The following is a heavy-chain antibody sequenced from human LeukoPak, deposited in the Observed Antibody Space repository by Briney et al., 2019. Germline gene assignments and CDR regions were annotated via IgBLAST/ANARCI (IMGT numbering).Heavy chain of an antibody. CDR3: AREGGGSGTYFGFYDYYYMDV. CDR2: ISSSSTTI. D-gene: IGHD3-10*01. CDR1: GFTFSSYS. Sequence: GGSLRLSCAASGFTFSSYSMMWVRQAPGKGLEWVSYISSSSTTIYYADSVKGRFTISRDNAKNSLYLQMNSLRAEDTAVFYCAREGGGSGTYFGFYDYYYMDVWGKGTTVTISS. V-gene: IGHV3-48*04. J-gene: IGHJ6*03.